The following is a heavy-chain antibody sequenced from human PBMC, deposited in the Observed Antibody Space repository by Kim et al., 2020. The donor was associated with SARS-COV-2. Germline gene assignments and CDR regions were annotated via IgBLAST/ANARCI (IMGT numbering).Heavy chain of an antibody. D-gene: IGHD4-4*01. CDR1: GFTVSSNY. CDR2: IYNAGGT. J-gene: IGHJ1*01. CDR3: ARLTYRNDSPCHSRYF. Sequence: GGSLRLSCAASGFTVSSNYMSWVRQAPGKGLEWVSVIYNAGGTEYADSVKGRFTISRDDSTSTVYLQMSSLRAEDTAIYYCARLTYRNDSPCHSRYF. V-gene: IGHV3-53*01.